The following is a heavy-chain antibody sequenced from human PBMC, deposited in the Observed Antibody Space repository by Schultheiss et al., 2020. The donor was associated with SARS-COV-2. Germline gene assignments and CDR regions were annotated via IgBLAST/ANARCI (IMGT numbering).Heavy chain of an antibody. CDR3: ARSMEQNYYYYGMDV. CDR2: IYTSGST. D-gene: IGHD1/OR15-1a*01. CDR1: GGSISSYY. J-gene: IGHJ6*02. Sequence: SETLSLTCAVSGGSISSYYWSWIRQPPGKGLEWIGRIYTSGSTNYNPSLKSRVTISVDTSKNQFSLKLSSVTAADTAVYYCARSMEQNYYYYGMDVWGQGTTVTVSS. V-gene: IGHV4-4*07.